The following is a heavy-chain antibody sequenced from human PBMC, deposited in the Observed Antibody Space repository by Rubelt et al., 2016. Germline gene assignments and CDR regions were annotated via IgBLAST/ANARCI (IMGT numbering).Heavy chain of an antibody. Sequence: EVQLLESGGCLVKPGGSLRLSCAASGFHFSSYSLYWVRQAPGKGLEWVSSISSNSYHILYSSSVKGRFPISRDNAKKSRNMQRNSLRAEDTALDDCATDGSAWSRHSWGQGTQVTVSS. J-gene: IGHJ4*02. CDR1: GFHFSSYS. V-gene: IGHV3-21*04. CDR2: ISSNSYHI. CDR3: ATDGSAWSRHS. D-gene: IGHD6-19*01.